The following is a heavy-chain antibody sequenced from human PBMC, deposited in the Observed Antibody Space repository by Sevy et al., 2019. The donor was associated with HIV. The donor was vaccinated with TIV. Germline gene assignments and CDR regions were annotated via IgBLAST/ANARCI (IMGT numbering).Heavy chain of an antibody. J-gene: IGHJ4*02. D-gene: IGHD4-17*01. Sequence: SETLSLTCTVSGGSISSSSYYWDWIRQPPGKGLEWIGSIYYSGSTYYNPSLKSRVTISVDTSKNQFSLKLSSVTAADTAVYYCARHEATVTRFDYWGQGTLVTVSS. CDR1: GGSISSSSYY. CDR3: ARHEATVTRFDY. V-gene: IGHV4-39*01. CDR2: IYYSGST.